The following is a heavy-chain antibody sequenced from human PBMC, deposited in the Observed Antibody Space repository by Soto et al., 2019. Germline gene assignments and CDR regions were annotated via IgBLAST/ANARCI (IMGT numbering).Heavy chain of an antibody. CDR2: INPNTGGT. CDR3: ARLMDPYSGPHLDI. D-gene: IGHD1-26*01. V-gene: IGHV1-2*02. Sequence: ASVKVSCKASGYTFTGYYIHWVRQAPGQGLEWMGWINPNTGGTNYAQKFRGRVTMTRDTSISTAYMELSTLKSDDAAVYYCARLMDPYSGPHLDIWGQGTMVTVSS. J-gene: IGHJ3*02. CDR1: GYTFTGYY.